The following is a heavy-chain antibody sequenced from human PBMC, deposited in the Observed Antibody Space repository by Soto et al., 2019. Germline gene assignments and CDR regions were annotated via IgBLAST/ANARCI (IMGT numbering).Heavy chain of an antibody. Sequence: QIHLQQSGPGLVKPSQTLSLTCAISGDSVSTNSSTWDWIRQSPSRGLEWLGRTYYRSNWYTDYAGSVKGRITISPDTSNSPRSLQLNSVTTDHTAVYHCARLIGNSWLDSWGQGTLVPVSS. CDR3: ARLIGNSWLDS. V-gene: IGHV6-1*01. CDR2: TYYRSNWYT. CDR1: GDSVSTNSST. D-gene: IGHD2-8*01. J-gene: IGHJ5*01.